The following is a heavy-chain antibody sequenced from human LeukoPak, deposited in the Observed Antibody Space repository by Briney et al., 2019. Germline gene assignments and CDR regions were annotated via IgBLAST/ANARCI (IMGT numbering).Heavy chain of an antibody. CDR1: GFTFSSYA. CDR3: AKARSYPYYFDY. J-gene: IGHJ4*02. Sequence: GGSLRLSCAASGFTFSSYAMSWVRQAPGKWLEWVSAISGSGGSTYYADSVKGRFTISRDNSKNTLYLQMNSLRAEDAAVYYCAKARSYPYYFDYWGQGTLVTVSS. D-gene: IGHD1-26*01. CDR2: ISGSGGST. V-gene: IGHV3-23*01.